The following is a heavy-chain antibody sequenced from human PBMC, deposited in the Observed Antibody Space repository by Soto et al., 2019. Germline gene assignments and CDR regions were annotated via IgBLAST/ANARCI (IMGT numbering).Heavy chain of an antibody. CDR2: IGNGGDT. CDR3: ARNYEATVAGISPLGY. CDR1: GFTFSRYD. Sequence: EVQLVESGGGLVQPGGSLRLSCAASGFTFSRYDMHWVRQTTGKGLEWVSVIGNGGDTYYPDSVKGRFTISRENAKNSLYLQMNSLRAGDAAVYYCARNYEATVAGISPLGYWGQGSLVTVSS. J-gene: IGHJ4*02. D-gene: IGHD6-19*01. V-gene: IGHV3-13*01.